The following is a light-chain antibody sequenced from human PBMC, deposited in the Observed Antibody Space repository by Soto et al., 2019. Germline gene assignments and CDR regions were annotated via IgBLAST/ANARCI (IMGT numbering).Light chain of an antibody. CDR1: QSISSY. V-gene: IGKV1-39*01. CDR2: AAS. J-gene: IGKJ1*01. Sequence: DIQMTQSPSSLSASVGDRVTITCRASQSISSYLNWYQQKPGKAPKLLIYAASSLQSGVPSRFSGSGSGTDFTLTISCLQSEDFATYYCQQYNSAPWTFGQGTKVDIK. CDR3: QQYNSAPWT.